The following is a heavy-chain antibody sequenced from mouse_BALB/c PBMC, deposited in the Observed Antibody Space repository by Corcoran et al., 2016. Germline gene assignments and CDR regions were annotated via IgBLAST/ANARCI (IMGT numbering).Heavy chain of an antibody. V-gene: IGHV9-3-1*01. CDR2: INTYTGEP. CDR3: AYVNYVFDY. Sequence: QIQLVQSGPELKKPGETVKISCKASGYTFTNYGMNWVKQAPGKGLKWMGWINTYTGEPTYADDFKGRFAFSLETSASTAYLQINNLKNEDTATYFCAYVNYVFDYWGQGTTLTVSS. D-gene: IGHD2-1*01. CDR1: GYTFTNYG. J-gene: IGHJ2*01.